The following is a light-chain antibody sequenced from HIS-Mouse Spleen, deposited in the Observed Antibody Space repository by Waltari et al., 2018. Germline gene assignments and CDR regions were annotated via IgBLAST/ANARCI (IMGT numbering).Light chain of an antibody. V-gene: IGLV3-25*03. CDR1: ALPKQY. CDR3: QSADSSGTYSVV. Sequence: SYELTQPPSVSVSPGQTARITCSGDALPKQYAYWYQQKPGQAPVLVIYKDSERPSGIPERFSGSSSGTTVTLTISGVQAEDEADYCCQSADSSGTYSVVFGGGTKLTVL. CDR2: KDS. J-gene: IGLJ2*01.